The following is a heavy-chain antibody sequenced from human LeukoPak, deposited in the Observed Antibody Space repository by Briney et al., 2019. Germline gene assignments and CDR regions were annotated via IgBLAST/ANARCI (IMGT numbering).Heavy chain of an antibody. D-gene: IGHD2-2*01. CDR2: IHAGNGDT. V-gene: IGHV1-3*01. J-gene: IGHJ5*02. CDR1: GYTFTKYA. CDR3: ARDRLMGVAPFDP. Sequence: ALVKVSCKTSGYTFTKYAMHWVRQAPGQSLEWMGWIHAGNGDTRFSQTFQGRVTITRDTSASTVYMELSSLRSEDTAVYYCARDRLMGVAPFDPWGQGTLVTVSS.